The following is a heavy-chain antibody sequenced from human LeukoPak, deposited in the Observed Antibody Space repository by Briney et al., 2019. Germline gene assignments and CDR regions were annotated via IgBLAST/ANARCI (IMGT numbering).Heavy chain of an antibody. CDR2: ISSSSSTI. J-gene: IGHJ4*02. Sequence: GGSLRLSCAASGFTFSSYEMNWVRQAPGKGLEWVSYISSSSSTIYYADSVKGRFTISRDNAKNSLYLQMNSLRAEDTAVYYCASYSVAGGWGQGTLVTVSS. V-gene: IGHV3-48*03. D-gene: IGHD6-19*01. CDR1: GFTFSSYE. CDR3: ASYSVAGG.